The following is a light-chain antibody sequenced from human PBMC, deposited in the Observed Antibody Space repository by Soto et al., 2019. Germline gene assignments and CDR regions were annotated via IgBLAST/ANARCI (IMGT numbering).Light chain of an antibody. CDR2: RAS. CDR1: QTIYSN. CDR3: LQYHNLWA. J-gene: IGKJ1*01. V-gene: IGKV3-15*01. Sequence: IQMTQSPATLSVSPGERATLSCRASQTIYSNVAWYQQRPGQAPRLLIYRASARATGIPARFSGSGSGTEFTLTIGSLQSEDFTVYSCLQYHNLWAFGQGTKVDIK.